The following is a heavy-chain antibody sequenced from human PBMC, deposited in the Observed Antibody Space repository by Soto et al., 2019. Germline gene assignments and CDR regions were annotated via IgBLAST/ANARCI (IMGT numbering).Heavy chain of an antibody. Sequence: PSETLSLTCTVSGGSISSYYWSWIRQPPGKGLEWIGYIYYSGSTNYNPSLKSRVTISVDTSKNQFSLKLSSLSAADTAVYYCGRREGLATISYYFDYWGQGALVTVSS. D-gene: IGHD3-9*01. CDR1: GGSISSYY. CDR2: IYYSGST. CDR3: GRREGLATISYYFDY. J-gene: IGHJ4*02. V-gene: IGHV4-59*08.